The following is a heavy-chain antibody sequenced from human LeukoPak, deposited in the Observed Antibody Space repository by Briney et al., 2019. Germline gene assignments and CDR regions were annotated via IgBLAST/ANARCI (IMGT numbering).Heavy chain of an antibody. J-gene: IGHJ4*02. D-gene: IGHD3-10*01. CDR3: ARGVLLWFGELLDGFDY. CDR2: INPNSGGT. CDR1: GYTFTGYY. V-gene: IGHV1-2*02. Sequence: ASVKVSCKASGYTFTGYYMHWVRQAPGQGLEWMGWINPNSGGTNYAQKFQGRVTMTRDTSISTAYMELSRLRSDDTAVYYCARGVLLWFGELLDGFDYWGQGTLVTVSS.